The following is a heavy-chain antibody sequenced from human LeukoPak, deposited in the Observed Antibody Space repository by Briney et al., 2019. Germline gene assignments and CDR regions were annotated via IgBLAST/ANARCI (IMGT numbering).Heavy chain of an antibody. V-gene: IGHV5-51*01. CDR3: ARPSGSYMDPFDY. D-gene: IGHD1-26*01. J-gene: IGHJ4*02. CDR2: IYPGDSDT. CDR1: GYSFTSYW. Sequence: GESLKISCQGSGYSFTSYWNGWVRQMPGKGLEWMGIIYPGDSDTRYSPSFQGQVTISADKSISTAYLQWSSLKASDTAMYYCARPSGSYMDPFDYWGQGTLVTVSS.